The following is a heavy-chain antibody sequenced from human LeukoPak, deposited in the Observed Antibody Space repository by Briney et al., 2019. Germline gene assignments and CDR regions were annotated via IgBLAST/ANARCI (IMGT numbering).Heavy chain of an antibody. D-gene: IGHD3-3*01. Sequence: PSETLSLTCTVSGGSISSYYWSWIRQPPGKGLEWIGEINHSGSTNYNPSLKSRVTISVDTSKNQFSLKLSSVTAADTAVYYCARVVLFWNSHFDYWGQGTLVTVSS. CDR1: GGSISSYY. J-gene: IGHJ4*02. CDR2: INHSGST. CDR3: ARVVLFWNSHFDY. V-gene: IGHV4-34*01.